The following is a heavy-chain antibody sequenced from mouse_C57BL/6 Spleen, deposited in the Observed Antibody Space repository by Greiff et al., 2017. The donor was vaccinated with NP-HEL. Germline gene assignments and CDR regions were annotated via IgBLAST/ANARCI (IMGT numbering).Heavy chain of an antibody. V-gene: IGHV1-64*01. J-gene: IGHJ4*01. D-gene: IGHD2-5*01. CDR1: GYTFTSYW. CDR2: IHPNSGST. Sequence: QVQLQQSGAELVKPGASVKLSCKASGYTFTSYWMHWVKQRPGQGLEWIGMIHPNSGSTNYNEKFKSKATLTVDKSSSTAYMQLSSLTSEDSAVYYCARGASNYEGAMDYWGQGTSVTVSS. CDR3: ARGASNYEGAMDY.